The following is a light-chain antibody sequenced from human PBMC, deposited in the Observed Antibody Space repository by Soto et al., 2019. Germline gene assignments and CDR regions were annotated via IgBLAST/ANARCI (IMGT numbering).Light chain of an antibody. CDR3: QQYGSSST. Sequence: EIVLTQSPGTLSLSPGERATLSCRAGQSVCNNYLAWYQQKPGQAPRLLIYGASSRATGIPDRFSGSGSGTDFTLTISRLEPEDFAVYYCQQYGSSSTFGQGTKVDIK. V-gene: IGKV3-20*01. J-gene: IGKJ1*01. CDR1: QSVCNNY. CDR2: GAS.